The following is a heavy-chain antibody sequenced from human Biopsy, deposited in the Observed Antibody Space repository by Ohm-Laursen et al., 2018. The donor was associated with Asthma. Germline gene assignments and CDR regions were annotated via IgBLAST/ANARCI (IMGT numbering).Heavy chain of an antibody. CDR2: ISFDGRYE. CDR3: ASRGGDFWSGYYMDY. V-gene: IGHV3-30*03. CDR1: GFTFSSYA. Sequence: SLRLSCAASGFTFSSYAMGWVRQVPGKGPEWVALISFDGRYEYYADSVKGRFTISRDNPMKRLYLQMSSLTAEDTAVYYCASRGGDFWSGYYMDYWGQGTLVTVSS. D-gene: IGHD3-3*01. J-gene: IGHJ4*02.